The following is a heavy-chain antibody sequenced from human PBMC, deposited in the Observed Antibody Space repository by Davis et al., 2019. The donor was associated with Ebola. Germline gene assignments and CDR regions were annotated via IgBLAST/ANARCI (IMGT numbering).Heavy chain of an antibody. J-gene: IGHJ4*02. CDR1: GFTFSSYG. Sequence: GESLKISCAASGFTFSSYGMHWVRQAPGKGLEWVSYISSSGSTIYYADSVKGRFTISRDNAKNSLYLQMNSLRAEDTAGYYCARALTYYYDSSPVDYWGQGTLVTVSS. CDR3: ARALTYYYDSSPVDY. CDR2: ISSSGSTI. D-gene: IGHD3-22*01. V-gene: IGHV3-48*04.